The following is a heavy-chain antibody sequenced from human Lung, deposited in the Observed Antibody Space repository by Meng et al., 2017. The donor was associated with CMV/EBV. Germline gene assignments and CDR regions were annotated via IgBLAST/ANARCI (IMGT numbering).Heavy chain of an antibody. CDR3: AHRVAASPLYYFEY. CDR1: GFSLTTSGVG. Sequence: SGXXLVXPTQTLTLTCTFSGFSLTTSGVGVGWIRQPPGKALEWLAHIYGNDGDHYSPSLRSRLTITKDTSRNQVVLTLTNVGPVDTATYYCAHRVAASPLYYFEYWXQGTXVNGAS. J-gene: IGHJ4*02. D-gene: IGHD6-6*01. V-gene: IGHV2-5*01. CDR2: IYGNDGD.